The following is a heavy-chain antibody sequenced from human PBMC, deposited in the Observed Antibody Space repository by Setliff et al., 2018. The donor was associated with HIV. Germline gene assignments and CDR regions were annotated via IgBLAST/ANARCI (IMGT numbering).Heavy chain of an antibody. J-gene: IGHJ3*01. CDR3: ALPRVFYSFHV. CDR2: ISPDNGAA. CDR1: EFIILANK. V-gene: IGHV1-2*06. D-gene: IGHD3-10*01. Sequence: ASVKVSCKATEFIILANKMNWVRQAPGQGLEWIGRISPDNGAAEYAPQFQGRGIMTVDTSISTAYLEIPRLTSDDAAVYYCALPRVFYSFHVWGQGTMVTVSS.